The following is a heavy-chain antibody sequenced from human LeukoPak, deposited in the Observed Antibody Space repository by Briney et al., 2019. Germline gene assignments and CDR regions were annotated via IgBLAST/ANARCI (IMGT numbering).Heavy chain of an antibody. CDR1: GYTFTIYY. CDR3: ARDPRAQVYSGSYLPPYYFDY. Sequence: ASVKVSCKASGYTFTIYYMHWVRQAPGQGLEWMGIINPSGGSTSYAQKFQGRVTMTRDTSTSTVYMELSSLRSEDTAVYYCARDPRAQVYSGSYLPPYYFDYWGQGTLVTVSS. J-gene: IGHJ4*02. V-gene: IGHV1-46*01. CDR2: INPSGGST. D-gene: IGHD1-26*01.